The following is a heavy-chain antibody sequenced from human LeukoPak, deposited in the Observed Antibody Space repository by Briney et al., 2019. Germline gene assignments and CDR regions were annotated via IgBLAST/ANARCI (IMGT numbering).Heavy chain of an antibody. V-gene: IGHV4-34*01. D-gene: IGHD4-11*01. J-gene: IGHJ4*02. Sequence: SETLSLTCAVYGVSFSGYYWSWIRQPPGKGLEWIGEINHRGSTNYNPSLKSRVTISVDTSKNQFSLKLSSVTAADTAVYYCAGDYRGSLDYWGQGTLVTVSS. CDR1: GVSFSGYY. CDR3: AGDYRGSLDY. CDR2: INHRGST.